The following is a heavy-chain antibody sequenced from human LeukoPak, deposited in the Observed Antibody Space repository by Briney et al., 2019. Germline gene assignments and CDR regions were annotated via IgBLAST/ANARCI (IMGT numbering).Heavy chain of an antibody. CDR3: AKDRYSYAFEYSDS. D-gene: IGHD5-18*01. CDR2: ISNDGSKK. Sequence: GGSLRLSCAASGFTFSSYGMHWVRQAPGKGLDRVAVISNDGSKKYYADSVKGRFTISRDNSKNTLSLQVSSLRAEDTAVYYCAKDRYSYAFEYSDSWGQGTLVTVSS. J-gene: IGHJ4*02. CDR1: GFTFSSYG. V-gene: IGHV3-30*18.